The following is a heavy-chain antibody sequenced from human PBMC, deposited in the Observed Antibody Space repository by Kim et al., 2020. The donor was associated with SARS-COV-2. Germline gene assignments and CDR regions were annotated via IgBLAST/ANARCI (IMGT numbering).Heavy chain of an antibody. J-gene: IGHJ4*02. V-gene: IGHV3-7*03. D-gene: IGHD6-13*01. CDR2: IKQDGSEK. CDR1: GFTFSSYW. Sequence: GGSLRLSCAASGFTFSSYWMSWVRQAPGKGLEWVANIKQDGSEKYYVDSVKGRFTISRDNAKNSLYLQMNSLRAEDTAVYYCARDGSSSWYFWTESPGWGQGTLVTVSS. CDR3: ARDGSSSWYFWTESPG.